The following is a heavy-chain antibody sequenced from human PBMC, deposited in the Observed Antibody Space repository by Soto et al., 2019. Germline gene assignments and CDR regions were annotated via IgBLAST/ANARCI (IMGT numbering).Heavy chain of an antibody. CDR1: GRSISGHY. CDR3: AREWSYRGNDF. J-gene: IGHJ4*02. D-gene: IGHD5-12*01. V-gene: IGHV4-4*07. Sequence: PTGTLSLAFTVSGRSISGHYWSWIRQTAGKGLEWIGRIYPSGSTDYNPSLNSRVTMSLDMSKNQFSLDLTSVTAADTAVYFCAREWSYRGNDFWGGGTPVTVSS. CDR2: IYPSGST.